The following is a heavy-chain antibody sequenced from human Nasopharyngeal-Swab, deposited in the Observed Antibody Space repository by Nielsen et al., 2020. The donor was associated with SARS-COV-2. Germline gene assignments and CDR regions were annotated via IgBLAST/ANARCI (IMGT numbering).Heavy chain of an antibody. J-gene: IGHJ3*02. CDR2: IKQDGSEK. Sequence: GGSLRLSCAASGFTFSSYWMSWVRQAPGKGLEWVANIKQDGSEKYYVDSVKGRFTISRDNAKNSLYLQMNSLRAEDTAVYYCASLWGILQGYAFDIWGQGTMVTVSS. CDR3: ASLWGILQGYAFDI. V-gene: IGHV3-7*01. CDR1: GFTFSSYW. D-gene: IGHD2/OR15-2a*01.